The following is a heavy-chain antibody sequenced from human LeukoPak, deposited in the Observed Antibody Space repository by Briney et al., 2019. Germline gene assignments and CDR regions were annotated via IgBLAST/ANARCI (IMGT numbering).Heavy chain of an antibody. CDR1: GGSISSGSYC. J-gene: IGHJ4*02. D-gene: IGHD3-10*01. Sequence: PSETLSLTCTVSGGSISSGSYCWNWIWQPAGKGLEWIGRIYSSGSTNYNPSLKSRVTISVDTSKNQFSLKLSSVTAADTAVYYCATLYYYGSGSYYSLFDYWGQGTLVTVSS. CDR3: ATLYYYGSGSYYSLFDY. V-gene: IGHV4-61*02. CDR2: IYSSGST.